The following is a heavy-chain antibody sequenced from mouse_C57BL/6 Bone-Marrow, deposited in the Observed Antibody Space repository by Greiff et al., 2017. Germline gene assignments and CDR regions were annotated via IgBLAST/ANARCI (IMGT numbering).Heavy chain of an antibody. CDR3: TTVVHY. J-gene: IGHJ2*01. CDR1: GFNIKDDY. Sequence: EVKLVESGAELVRPGASVKLSCTASGFNIKDDYMHWVKQRPEQGLEWIGWIDPENGDTEYASKFQGKATITADTSSNTAYLQLSSLTSEDTAVYYCTTVVHYWGQGTTLTGSS. D-gene: IGHD1-1*01. V-gene: IGHV14-4*01. CDR2: IDPENGDT.